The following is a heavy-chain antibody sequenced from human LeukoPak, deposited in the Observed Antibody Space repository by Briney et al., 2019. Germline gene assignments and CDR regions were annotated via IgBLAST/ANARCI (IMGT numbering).Heavy chain of an antibody. CDR2: IYYSGST. Sequence: SETLSLTCTVSGGSISSYYWSWIRQPPGKGLEWIGYIYYSGSTDYNPSLKSRVTISVDTSKNQFSLKLSSVTAADTAMYYCASYYGSGKSYIRGYFDYWGQGTLVTVSS. J-gene: IGHJ4*02. CDR1: GGSISSYY. D-gene: IGHD3-10*01. CDR3: ASYYGSGKSYIRGYFDY. V-gene: IGHV4-59*08.